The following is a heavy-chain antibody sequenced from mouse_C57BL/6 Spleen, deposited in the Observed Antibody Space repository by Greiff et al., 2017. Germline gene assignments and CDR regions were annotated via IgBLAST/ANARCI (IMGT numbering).Heavy chain of an antibody. CDR2: IHPNSGST. J-gene: IGHJ2*01. V-gene: IGHV1-64*01. CDR1: GYTFTSYW. CDR3: ERGISTPLDD. D-gene: IGHD1-1*01. Sequence: VQLQQPGAELVKPGASVKLSCTASGYTFTSYWMHWVKQRPGQGLEWIGLIHPNSGSTNYNEKFKSKATLTVDKSSHTDYMQLSSLTSEDSTVCYCERGISTPLDDWGQGTTLTVSS.